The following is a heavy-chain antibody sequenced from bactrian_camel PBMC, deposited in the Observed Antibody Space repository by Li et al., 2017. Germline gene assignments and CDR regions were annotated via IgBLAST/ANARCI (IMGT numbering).Heavy chain of an antibody. D-gene: IGHD4*01. CDR1: GFSLDDPVD. J-gene: IGHJ4*01. CDR3: AADHYTDLEDSELC. Sequence: QVQLVESGGGSARAGETLTLSCTISGFSLDDPVDIGWYRRVEENDYELVARTSSDGNPYYDNFVKGRFTIFADTAKNTVFLQMNSLKPDDTGVYYCAADHYTDLEDSELCWGQGTQVTVS. V-gene: IGHV3S53*01. CDR2: TSSDGNP.